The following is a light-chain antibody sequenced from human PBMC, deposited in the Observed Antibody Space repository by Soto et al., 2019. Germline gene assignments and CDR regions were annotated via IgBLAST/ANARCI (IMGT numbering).Light chain of an antibody. CDR2: DAS. V-gene: IGKV1-33*01. J-gene: IGKJ4*01. Sequence: DIQMTQSPSSLSASVGDRVTITCQASQDISNYLNWYQQKPGTAPKLLIYDASNLETGVPSRFSGCASGTDFNFTISSLQPEDIETYYCQQYDNLPPGLTFGGGTKVEIK. CDR3: QQYDNLPPGLT. CDR1: QDISNY.